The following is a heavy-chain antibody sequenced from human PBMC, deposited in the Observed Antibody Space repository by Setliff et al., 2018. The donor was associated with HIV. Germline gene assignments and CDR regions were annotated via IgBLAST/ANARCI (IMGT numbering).Heavy chain of an antibody. CDR2: ISGGGDST. CDR3: ARSPYGDYGLDY. V-gene: IGHV3-23*01. Sequence: GSLRLSCAPSGFTFGSYAMGWVRQVPGKGLEWVSVISGGGDSTFYADSLKGRFTISRDNAKNSLYLQMNTLRAEDTAVYFCARSPYGDYGLDYWGQGTLVTVSS. CDR1: GFTFGSYA. D-gene: IGHD4-17*01. J-gene: IGHJ4*02.